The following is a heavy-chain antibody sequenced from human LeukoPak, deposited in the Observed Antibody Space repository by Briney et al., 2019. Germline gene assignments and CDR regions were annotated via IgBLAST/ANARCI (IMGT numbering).Heavy chain of an antibody. D-gene: IGHD3-22*01. CDR3: ARLYYYDSSGYYAPYFDY. CDR1: GGPFSSYY. CDR2: IYYSGST. J-gene: IGHJ4*02. V-gene: IGHV4-59*08. Sequence: SETLSLTCAVYGGPFSSYYWSWIRQPPGKGLEWIGYIYYSGSTNYNPSLKSRVTISVDTSKNQFSLKLSSVTAADTAVYYCARLYYYDSSGYYAPYFDYWGQGTLVTVSS.